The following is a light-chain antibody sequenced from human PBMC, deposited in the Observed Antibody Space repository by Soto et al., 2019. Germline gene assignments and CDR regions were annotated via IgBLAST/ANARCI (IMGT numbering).Light chain of an antibody. V-gene: IGKV1-39*01. CDR3: QQSYSTPYT. J-gene: IGKJ2*01. CDR1: QSISSY. CDR2: AAS. Sequence: DIQMTQSPSSLSASVGDRVTITCRASQSISSYLNWYQQKPGKAPKLLIYAASSLQSGVPSGFSGSGSETDFTLTISSLQPEDFATYYCQQSYSTPYTFGQGTKLEIK.